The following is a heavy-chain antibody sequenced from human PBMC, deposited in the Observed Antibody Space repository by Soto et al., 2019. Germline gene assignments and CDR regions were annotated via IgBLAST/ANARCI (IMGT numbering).Heavy chain of an antibody. V-gene: IGHV1-69*01. D-gene: IGHD3-22*01. CDR2: IIPIFGTA. J-gene: IGHJ3*02. Sequence: QVQLVQSGAEVKTPGSSVKVSCKASGGTFSSYDISWVRQAPGQGLEWMGGIIPIFGTANYAQKFQGRVTITADESTSTAYMELSSLRSEDTAVYYCARSRVTYYYDRRAFDIWGQGTMVTVSS. CDR1: GGTFSSYD. CDR3: ARSRVTYYYDRRAFDI.